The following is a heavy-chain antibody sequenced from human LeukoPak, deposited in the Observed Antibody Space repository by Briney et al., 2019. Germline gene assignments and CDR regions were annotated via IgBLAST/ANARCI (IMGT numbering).Heavy chain of an antibody. D-gene: IGHD6-19*01. CDR2: IIPIFGTA. CDR1: GGTFNSYA. CDR3: ARQWPGTYYFDY. J-gene: IGHJ4*02. V-gene: IGHV1-69*06. Sequence: SVKVSCKASGGTFNSYAISWVRQAPGQGLEWMGGIIPIFGTANYAQKFQGRVTITADKSTSTAYMELSSLRSEDTAVYYCARQWPGTYYFDYWGQGTLVTVSS.